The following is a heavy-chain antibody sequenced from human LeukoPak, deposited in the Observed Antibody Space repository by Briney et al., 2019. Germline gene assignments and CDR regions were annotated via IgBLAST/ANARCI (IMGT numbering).Heavy chain of an antibody. J-gene: IGHJ6*03. CDR2: IYYSGST. Sequence: SETLSLTCTVSGGSISSHYWSWIRQPPGKGLEWIGYIYYSGSTNYNPSLKSRVTISVDTSKNQFSLKLSSVTAADTAVYYCARELVAPYYYYYYMDVWGKGTRSPSP. CDR3: ARELVAPYYYYYYMDV. CDR1: GGSISSHY. D-gene: IGHD2-15*01. V-gene: IGHV4-59*11.